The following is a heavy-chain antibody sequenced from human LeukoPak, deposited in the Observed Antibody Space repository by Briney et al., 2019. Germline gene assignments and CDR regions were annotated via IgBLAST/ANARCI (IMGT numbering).Heavy chain of an antibody. CDR3: ARRLARSSTWAHYFDY. Sequence: SETLSLTCTASGGSISSSNCYWAWIRQSPGKGLEWIGDIYYSGDTYYNPSLKSRVTISVDTSKNQFSLRLTSVTAADTAVYYCARRLARSSTWAHYFDYWGQGTLVTVSS. CDR1: GGSISSSNCY. J-gene: IGHJ4*02. D-gene: IGHD6-13*01. V-gene: IGHV4-39*01. CDR2: IYYSGDT.